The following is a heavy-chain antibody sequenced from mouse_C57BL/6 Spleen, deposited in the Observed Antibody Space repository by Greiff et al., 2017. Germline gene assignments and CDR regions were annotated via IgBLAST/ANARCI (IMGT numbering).Heavy chain of an antibody. J-gene: IGHJ1*03. Sequence: VQLQQPGAELVKPGASVKMSCKASGYTFNNYWMTWVKQRPGQGLEWIGDIYPGDGSTKYNEKFQGKATLTVDTSSSTAYMQLSSLTSEDSAVYYCASSYGTSYGSFDDWGTVTTVTVSS. CDR1: GYTFNNYW. CDR3: ASSYGTSYGSFDD. V-gene: IGHV1-55*01. CDR2: IYPGDGST. D-gene: IGHD1-1*01.